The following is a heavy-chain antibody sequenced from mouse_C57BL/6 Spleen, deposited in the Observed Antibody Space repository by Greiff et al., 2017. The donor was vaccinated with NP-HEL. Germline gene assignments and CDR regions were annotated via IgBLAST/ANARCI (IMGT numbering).Heavy chain of an antibody. Sequence: QVQLQQPGAELVRPGSSVKLSCKASGYTFTSYWMDWVKQRPGQGLEWIGNIYPSDSETHYNQKFKDKATLTVDKSSSTAYMQLSSLTSEDSAVYYCARAYYTPYYFDYWGQGTTLTVSS. CDR2: IYPSDSET. J-gene: IGHJ2*01. D-gene: IGHD2-12*01. V-gene: IGHV1-61*01. CDR1: GYTFTSYW. CDR3: ARAYYTPYYFDY.